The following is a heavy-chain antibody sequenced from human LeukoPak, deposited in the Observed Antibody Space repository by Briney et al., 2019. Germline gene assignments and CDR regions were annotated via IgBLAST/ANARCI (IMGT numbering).Heavy chain of an antibody. J-gene: IGHJ3*02. D-gene: IGHD3-22*01. CDR3: ARDLETYYYDSSGSDAFDI. CDR1: GFTFSSYA. Sequence: GGSLRLSCAASGFTFSSYAMSWVRQAPGKGLEWVSAISGSGGSTYYADSVKGRFTISRDNAKNSLYLQMNSLRAEDTAVYYCARDLETYYYDSSGSDAFDIWGQGTMVTVSS. V-gene: IGHV3-23*01. CDR2: ISGSGGST.